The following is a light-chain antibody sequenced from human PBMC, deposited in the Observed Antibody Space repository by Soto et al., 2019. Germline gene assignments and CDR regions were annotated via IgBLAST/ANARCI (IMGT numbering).Light chain of an antibody. J-gene: IGKJ1*01. CDR2: GAS. Sequence: ETVLTQSPSALSFSQGERVTLSCRASQSVSSTHLAWYQQKPGQAPRLLIYGASTRATGIPDRFSGSGSGTDFTLTISRLEPEDFALFYCQQYGSSPWTFGQGTKVDIK. V-gene: IGKV3-20*01. CDR1: QSVSSTH. CDR3: QQYGSSPWT.